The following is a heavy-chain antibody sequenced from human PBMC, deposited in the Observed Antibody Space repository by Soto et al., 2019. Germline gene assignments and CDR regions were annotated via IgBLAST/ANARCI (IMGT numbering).Heavy chain of an antibody. CDR2: IWYDGSNK. CDR3: ARDLIDVDYYDSSGYYAGYDVGVDY. J-gene: IGHJ4*02. CDR1: GFTFSSYG. Sequence: QVQLVESGGGVVQPGRSLRLSCAASGFTFSSYGMHWVRQAPGKGLEWVAVIWYDGSNKYYADSVKGRFTISRDNSKNTLYLQMNSLRAEDTAVYYCARDLIDVDYYDSSGYYAGYDVGVDYWGQGTLVTVSS. D-gene: IGHD3-22*01. V-gene: IGHV3-33*01.